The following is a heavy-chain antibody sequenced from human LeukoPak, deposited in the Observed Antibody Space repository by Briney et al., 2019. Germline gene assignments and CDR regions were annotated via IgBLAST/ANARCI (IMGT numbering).Heavy chain of an antibody. CDR2: MNPNSGNT. CDR3: ARGLYDFWSGYYLGCWFDA. D-gene: IGHD3-3*01. V-gene: IGHV1-8*01. J-gene: IGHJ5*02. Sequence: ASVKVSCKASGYTFTSYDINWVRQAPGQGLEWMGWMNPNSGNTGYAQKFRGRVTMTRNTSISTAYMELSSLRSEDTAVYYCARGLYDFWSGYYLGCWFDAWGQGTLVTVS. CDR1: GYTFTSYD.